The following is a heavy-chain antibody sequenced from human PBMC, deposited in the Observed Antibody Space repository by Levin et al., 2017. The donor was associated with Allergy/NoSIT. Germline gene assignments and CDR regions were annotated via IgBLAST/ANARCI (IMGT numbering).Heavy chain of an antibody. CDR2: TYYRSKWYN. Sequence: SETLSLTCAISGDSVSSNSAAWNWIRQSPSRGLEWLGRTYYRSKWYNDYAVSVKSRITINPDTSKNQFSLQLNSVTPEDTAVYYCARDSGCSSTSCYTGPWFDPWGQGTLVTVSS. J-gene: IGHJ5*02. CDR1: GDSVSSNSAA. V-gene: IGHV6-1*01. D-gene: IGHD2-2*02. CDR3: ARDSGCSSTSCYTGPWFDP.